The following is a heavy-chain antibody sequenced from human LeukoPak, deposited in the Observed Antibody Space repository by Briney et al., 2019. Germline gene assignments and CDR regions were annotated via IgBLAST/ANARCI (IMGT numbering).Heavy chain of an antibody. J-gene: IGHJ4*02. CDR3: ARTSGYSSLAF. Sequence: ASQTLSLTCVLSGDSISSNTASWHWIRQSPARGREWLARTYYMSSSYDDYADSVRSRITINPDTSKNEFSLHLTSVTPDDTAMYYCARTSGYSSLAFWGQGTPVTVSS. CDR1: GDSISSNTAS. V-gene: IGHV6-1*01. D-gene: IGHD6-19*01. CDR2: TYYMSSSYD.